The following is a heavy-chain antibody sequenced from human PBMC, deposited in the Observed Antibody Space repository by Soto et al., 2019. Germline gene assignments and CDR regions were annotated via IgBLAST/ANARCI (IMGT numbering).Heavy chain of an antibody. CDR1: GFTFSSYA. J-gene: IGHJ4*02. Sequence: QVQLVESGGGVVQPGRSLRLSCAASGFTFSSYAMHWVRQAPGKGLEWVAVISYDGSNKYYADSVKGRFTISRDNSKNTLYLHMNSLRAEDTAVYYSARDINRGWNYAAYWGQGTLVTVSS. D-gene: IGHD1-7*01. V-gene: IGHV3-30-3*01. CDR3: ARDINRGWNYAAY. CDR2: ISYDGSNK.